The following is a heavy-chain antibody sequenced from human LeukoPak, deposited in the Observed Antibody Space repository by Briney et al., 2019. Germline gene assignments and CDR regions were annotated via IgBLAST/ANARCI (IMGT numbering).Heavy chain of an antibody. CDR2: ISGSGGST. V-gene: IGHV3-23*01. CDR1: GFTFSSYG. J-gene: IGHJ4*02. D-gene: IGHD5-18*01. CDR3: AKDTHVDTAMGISFYFDY. Sequence: GGSLRLSCAASGFTFSSYGMHWVRQAPGKGLEWVSAISGSGGSTYYADSVKGRFTISRDNSKNTLYLQMNSLRAEDTAVYYCAKDTHVDTAMGISFYFDYWGQGTLVTVSS.